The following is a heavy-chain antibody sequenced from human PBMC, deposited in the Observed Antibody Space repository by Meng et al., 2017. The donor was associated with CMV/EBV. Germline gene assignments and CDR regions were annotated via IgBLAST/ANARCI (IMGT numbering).Heavy chain of an antibody. V-gene: IGHV2-5*01. Sequence: QITYTDSGPTLLKPTPTPTLTSTFSGFAPSTCGGGVGRIRQPPGKDLEWLALIYWYDDKRYSPSLKSRLTITKDTSKNQVVLTMTNMDPVDTATYYCAHRGSYGYHGYWGQGTLVTVAS. D-gene: IGHD5-18*01. J-gene: IGHJ4*02. CDR2: IYWYDDK. CDR1: GFAPSTCGGG. CDR3: AHRGSYGYHGY.